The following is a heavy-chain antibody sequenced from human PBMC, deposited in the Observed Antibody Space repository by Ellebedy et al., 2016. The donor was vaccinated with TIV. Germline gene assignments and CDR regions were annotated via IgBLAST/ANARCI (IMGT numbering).Heavy chain of an antibody. CDR1: GFSFSSYG. CDR2: VSYDGNSK. Sequence: GESLKISCAASGFSFSSYGMHWVRQAPGKGLEWVAVVSYDGNSKFYADSVKGRFTISRYNSKNTLYLQMNSLRAEDTAVYHCVRDTVGPSTFAFDIWGQGTMVTVSS. V-gene: IGHV3-30*03. D-gene: IGHD1-26*01. J-gene: IGHJ3*02. CDR3: VRDTVGPSTFAFDI.